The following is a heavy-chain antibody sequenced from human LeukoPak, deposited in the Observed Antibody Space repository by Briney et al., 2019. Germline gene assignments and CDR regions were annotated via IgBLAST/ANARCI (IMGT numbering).Heavy chain of an antibody. CDR2: IYYSGST. D-gene: IGHD3-3*01. V-gene: IGHV4-39*01. J-gene: IGHJ4*02. CDR3: ARQHYDFWSGLIPHYIIDY. CDR1: GGSISSSSYY. Sequence: PSETLSLTCTVSGGSISSSSYYWGWIRQPPGKGLEWIGSIYYSGSTYYNPSLKSRVTISVDTSKNQFSLKLSSVTAADTAVYYCARQHYDFWSGLIPHYIIDYWGQGTLVTVSS.